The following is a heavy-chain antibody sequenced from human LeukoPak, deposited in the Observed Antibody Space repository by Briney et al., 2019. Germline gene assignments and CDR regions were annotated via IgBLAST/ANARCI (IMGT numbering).Heavy chain of an antibody. CDR1: GFTFDDYA. J-gene: IGHJ4*02. D-gene: IGHD1-26*01. V-gene: IGHV3-9*01. CDR3: AKVPSSSGSYASGYFDY. CDR2: ISWNSGSI. Sequence: GGSLRLSCAASGFTFDDYAMHWVRQAPGRGLEWVSGISWNSGSIGYADSVKGRFTISRDNAKNSLYLQMNSLRAEDTALYYCAKVPSSSGSYASGYFDYWGQGTLVTVSS.